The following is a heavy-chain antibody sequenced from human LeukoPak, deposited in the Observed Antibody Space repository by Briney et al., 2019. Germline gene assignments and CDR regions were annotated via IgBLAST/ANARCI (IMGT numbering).Heavy chain of an antibody. CDR2: IKPSDAIT. V-gene: IGHV1-46*01. CDR3: AKSFHGYSYGYFDY. CDR1: GYTLTDYY. J-gene: IGHJ4*02. D-gene: IGHD5-18*01. Sequence: GASVKVSCKGSGYTLTDYYMHWVRQAPGQGLEWMGMIKPSDAITTYAQKFQGRVTMTRDMSTSTVYMDLSSLRSEDTGTYYCAKSFHGYSYGYFDYWGQGTLVTVSS.